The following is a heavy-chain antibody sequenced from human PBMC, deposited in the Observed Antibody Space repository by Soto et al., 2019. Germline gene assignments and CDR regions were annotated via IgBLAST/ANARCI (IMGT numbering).Heavy chain of an antibody. CDR2: ISGSGGST. V-gene: IGHV3-23*01. J-gene: IGHJ4*02. D-gene: IGHD3-9*01. CDR3: AKNRDEIVTGPAPPLHY. Sequence: SLRLSCAASGFPFSSYAMSWVRHAPGKGLEWVSAISGSGGSTYYADSVKGRFTISRDNSKNTLYLQMNSLRAEDTAVYYCAKNRDEIVTGPAPPLHYWGEGTLVIVSS. CDR1: GFPFSSYA.